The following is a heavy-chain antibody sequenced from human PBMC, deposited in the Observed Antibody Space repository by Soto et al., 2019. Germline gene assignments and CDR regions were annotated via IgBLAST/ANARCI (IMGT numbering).Heavy chain of an antibody. CDR1: GFTFDDYA. CDR3: AKVRGAVAGSFDY. Sequence: EVQLVECGGGLVQPGRSLRLSCAASGFTFDDYAMHWVRQAPGKGLEWVSGISWNSGSIGYADSVKGRFTISRDNAKNSLYLQMNSLRAEDTALYYCAKVRGAVAGSFDYWGQGTLVTVSS. CDR2: ISWNSGSI. D-gene: IGHD6-19*01. V-gene: IGHV3-9*01. J-gene: IGHJ4*02.